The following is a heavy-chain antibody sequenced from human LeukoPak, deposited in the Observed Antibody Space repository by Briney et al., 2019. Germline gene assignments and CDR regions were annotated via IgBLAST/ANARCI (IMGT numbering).Heavy chain of an antibody. J-gene: IGHJ4*02. D-gene: IGHD5-12*01. CDR2: IKSDGSEI. CDR1: GMTFSSHW. CDR3: ARWGYSGYKIDY. V-gene: IGHV3-7*01. Sequence: GGSLRLSCVASGMTFSSHWMTWVRQTTGKGLEWLATIKSDGSEIYYLDSVKGRFTISRDNAKNSLYLQMNSLRAEDTAVYYCARWGYSGYKIDYWGQGTLVTVSS.